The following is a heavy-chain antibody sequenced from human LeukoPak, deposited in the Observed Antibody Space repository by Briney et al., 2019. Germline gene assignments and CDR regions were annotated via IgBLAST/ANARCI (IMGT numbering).Heavy chain of an antibody. CDR3: ARGLLVGHPYYCAMDV. Sequence: SQTLSLTCAISGDSASSNSATWTWIRQSPSRGLEWLGGTYFRSKWYNDSAESVKSRISINPDTSKNQFSLQLSSVTPEDTAVYYCARGLLVGHPYYCAMDVWGQGTTVSVSS. J-gene: IGHJ6*02. D-gene: IGHD2-8*02. CDR1: GDSASSNSAT. CDR2: TYFRSKWYN. V-gene: IGHV6-1*01.